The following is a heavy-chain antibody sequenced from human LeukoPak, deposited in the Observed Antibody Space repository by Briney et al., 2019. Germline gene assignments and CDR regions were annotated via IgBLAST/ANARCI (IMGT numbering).Heavy chain of an antibody. Sequence: GGSLRLSCAASGFAFSTYSMNWVRQAPGKGLEWVSAINSESSYIYYADSVKGRFTISRDNAKKSLYLQMNSLRAEDTAVYVWARIGGGAGYKSNYYMDVWGRGTMVTVSS. CDR2: INSESSYI. D-gene: IGHD5-24*01. J-gene: IGHJ6*03. CDR3: ARIGGGAGYKSNYYMDV. V-gene: IGHV3-21*01. CDR1: GFAFSTYS.